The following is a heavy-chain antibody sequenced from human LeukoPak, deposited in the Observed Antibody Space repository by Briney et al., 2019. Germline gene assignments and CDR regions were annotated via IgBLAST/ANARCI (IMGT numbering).Heavy chain of an antibody. V-gene: IGHV3-23*01. CDR3: ATRGHIVVMAKPVVDP. CDR2: ISLSGTDR. D-gene: IGHD2-8*01. CDR1: GFIFRSYV. J-gene: IGHJ5*02. Sequence: PGGSLRLSCAASGFIFRSYVMSWVRQAPGKGLEWVSGISLSGTDRYYTDSVRGRFIISRDNSKNTLYLQMNSLRAEDTAVYYCATRGHIVVMAKPVVDPWGQGTLVTVSS.